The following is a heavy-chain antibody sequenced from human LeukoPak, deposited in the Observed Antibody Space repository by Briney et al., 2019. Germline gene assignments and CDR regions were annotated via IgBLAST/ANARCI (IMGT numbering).Heavy chain of an antibody. Sequence: ASVKVSCKVSGYTLTELSMHWVRQAPGKGLEWMGGFDPEDGETIYAQKFQGRVTMTTDTSTSTAYMELRSLRSDDTAVYYCARDFQTNFDYWGQGTLVTVSS. D-gene: IGHD4-11*01. J-gene: IGHJ4*02. CDR1: GYTLTELS. CDR2: FDPEDGET. V-gene: IGHV1-24*01. CDR3: ARDFQTNFDY.